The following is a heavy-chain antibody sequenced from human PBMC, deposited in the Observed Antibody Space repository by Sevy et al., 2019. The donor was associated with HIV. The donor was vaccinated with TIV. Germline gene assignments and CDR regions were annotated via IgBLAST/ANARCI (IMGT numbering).Heavy chain of an antibody. CDR2: ISGSGGST. CDR3: ARSIRTTVVTGLDY. J-gene: IGHJ4*02. V-gene: IGHV3-23*01. Sequence: GGSLRLSCAASGFTFSSYAMSWVRQAPGKGLEWVSAISGSGGSTDYAYSVKGRFTISRDNSKNTLYLQMNSLRAEDTAVHYCARSIRTTVVTGLDYWGQGTLVTVSS. CDR1: GFTFSSYA. D-gene: IGHD4-17*01.